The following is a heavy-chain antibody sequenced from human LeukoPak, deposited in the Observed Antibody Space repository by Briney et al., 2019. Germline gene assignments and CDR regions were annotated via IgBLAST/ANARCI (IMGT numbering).Heavy chain of an antibody. J-gene: IGHJ6*02. CDR2: ISYSGST. CDR3: ARWDSISLYGMDV. V-gene: IGHV4-59*01. Sequence: PSETXSLTCXXSGGXISSYYWXWVRQPPGKGLEWIGYISYSGSTNYNPSLKSRVTISVDTSKDQFSLKLSSVTAADTAVYYCARWDSISLYGMDVWGQGTTVTVSS. D-gene: IGHD4-11*01. CDR1: GGXISSYY.